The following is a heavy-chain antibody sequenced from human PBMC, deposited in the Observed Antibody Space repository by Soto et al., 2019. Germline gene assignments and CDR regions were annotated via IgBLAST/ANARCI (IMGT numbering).Heavy chain of an antibody. D-gene: IGHD6-13*01. CDR2: IYYSGST. CDR3: ARGLAAAGTNWFDP. J-gene: IGHJ5*02. CDR1: GGSISSYY. V-gene: IGHV4-59*01. Sequence: SATLSLTCTVSGGSISSYYWSWIRQPPGKGLEWIGYIYYSGSTNYNPSLKSRVTISVDTSKNQFSLKLSSVTAADTAVYYCARGLAAAGTNWFDPWGQGTLVTVSS.